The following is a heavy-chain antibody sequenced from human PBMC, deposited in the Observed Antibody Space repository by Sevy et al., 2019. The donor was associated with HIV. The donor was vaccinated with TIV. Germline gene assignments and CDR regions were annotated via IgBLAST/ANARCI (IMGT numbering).Heavy chain of an antibody. CDR1: GFTFSSYA. V-gene: IGHV3-23*01. Sequence: GGSLRLSCAASGFTFSSYAMSWVRQAPGKGLEWVSAISGMGGSTYYADSVKGRFTISRDNSKNTPYLQMNSLRAEDTAVYYCAKDENVDPYSIPAAFDIWGQGTMVTVSS. CDR3: AKDENVDPYSIPAAFDI. CDR2: ISGMGGST. J-gene: IGHJ3*02. D-gene: IGHD4-4*01.